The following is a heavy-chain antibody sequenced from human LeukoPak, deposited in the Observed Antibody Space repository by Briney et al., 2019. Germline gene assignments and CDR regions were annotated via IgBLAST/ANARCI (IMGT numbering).Heavy chain of an antibody. J-gene: IGHJ4*02. CDR2: IYYSGST. CDR3: ARGARGNWNSYDY. CDR1: GGSISSGGYY. Sequence: PSETLSLTCTVSGGSISSGGYYWSWIRQHPGKGLEWIGYIYYSGSTYYNPSLKSRVTISVDTSKNQFSLKLSSVTAADTAVYYCARGARGNWNSYDYWGQGTLVTVSS. V-gene: IGHV4-31*03. D-gene: IGHD1-1*01.